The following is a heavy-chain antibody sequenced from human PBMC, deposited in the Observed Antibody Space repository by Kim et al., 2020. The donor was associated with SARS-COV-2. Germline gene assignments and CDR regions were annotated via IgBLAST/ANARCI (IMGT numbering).Heavy chain of an antibody. V-gene: IGHV7-4-1*02. CDR3: ARDDPPHYFDY. Sequence: ASVKVSCKASGYTFTNYAINWVRQAPGQGLEWMGWINTNTGNPTYAQGFTGRFVFSLDTSVSTAYLQISSLKAEDTAVYYCARDDPPHYFDYWGQGTLVTVSS. CDR1: GYTFTNYA. J-gene: IGHJ4*02. CDR2: INTNTGNP.